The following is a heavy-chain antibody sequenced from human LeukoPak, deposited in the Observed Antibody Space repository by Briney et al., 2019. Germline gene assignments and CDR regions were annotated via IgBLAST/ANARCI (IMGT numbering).Heavy chain of an antibody. D-gene: IGHD6-13*01. J-gene: IGHJ6*03. CDR3: ARSRPIAARPDYYYYMDV. V-gene: IGHV6-1*01. CDR1: GDSVSSNSAA. CDR2: TYYRSKWYN. Sequence: SQTLSLTCAISGDSVSSNSAAWNWIRQSPSRGLEWLRRTYYRSKWYNDYAVSVKSRITINPDTSKNQFSLQLNSVTPEDTAVYYCARSRPIAARPDYYYYMDVWGKGTTVTVSS.